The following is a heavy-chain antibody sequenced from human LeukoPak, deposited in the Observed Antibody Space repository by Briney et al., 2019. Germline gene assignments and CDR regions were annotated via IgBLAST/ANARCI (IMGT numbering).Heavy chain of an antibody. Sequence: GRSLRLSCAASGFTFSSYAMHWVRQAPGKGLEWVAVISYDGSNKYYADSVKGRFTISRDNSKNTLYLQMNSLRAEDTAVYYCARGGYNGWYFDYWGRGTLVTVSS. CDR2: ISYDGSNK. J-gene: IGHJ4*02. CDR3: ARGGYNGWYFDY. V-gene: IGHV3-30*04. CDR1: GFTFSSYA. D-gene: IGHD5-24*01.